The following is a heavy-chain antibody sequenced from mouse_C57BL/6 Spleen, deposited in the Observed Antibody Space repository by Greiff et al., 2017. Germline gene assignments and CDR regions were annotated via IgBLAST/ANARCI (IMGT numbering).Heavy chain of an antibody. V-gene: IGHV1-63*01. CDR2: IYPGGGYT. CDR1: GYTFTNYW. Sequence: VKLQESGAELVRPGTSVKMSCKASGYTFTNYWIGWAKQRPGHGLEWIGDIYPGGGYTNYNEKFKGKATLTADKSSSTAYMQFSSLTSEDSAIYYCARSTAQATYFDYWGQGTTLTVSS. J-gene: IGHJ2*01. CDR3: ARSTAQATYFDY. D-gene: IGHD3-2*02.